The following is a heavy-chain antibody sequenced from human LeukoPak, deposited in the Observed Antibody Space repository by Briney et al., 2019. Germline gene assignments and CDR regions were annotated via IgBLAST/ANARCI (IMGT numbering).Heavy chain of an antibody. D-gene: IGHD3-22*01. CDR1: GFTFSSYA. CDR3: ARVTRYYDSSALGYYFDY. J-gene: IGHJ4*02. CDR2: ISYDGSNK. V-gene: IGHV3-30-3*01. Sequence: GRSLRLSCAASGFTFSSYAMHWVRQAPGKGLEWVAVISYDGSNKYYADSAKGRFTISRDNSKNTLYLQMNSLRAEDTAVYYCARVTRYYDSSALGYYFDYWGQGTLVTVSS.